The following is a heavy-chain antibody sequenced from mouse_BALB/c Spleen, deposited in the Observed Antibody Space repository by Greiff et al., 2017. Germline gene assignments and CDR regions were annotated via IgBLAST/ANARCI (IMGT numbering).Heavy chain of an antibody. J-gene: IGHJ4*01. CDR1: GFTFSSYS. CDR3: ARDIYYDYYCAMDY. D-gene: IGHD2-4*01. Sequence: EVQLVESGGGLVKPGGSLKLSCAASGFTFSSYSMSWVRQTPEKRLEWVASISSGGSTSYPARVKGRFTIARDNATNILYLQMSILRSEDTAMYYCARDIYYDYYCAMDYWGQGTSVTVSS. V-gene: IGHV5-6-5*01. CDR2: ISSGGST.